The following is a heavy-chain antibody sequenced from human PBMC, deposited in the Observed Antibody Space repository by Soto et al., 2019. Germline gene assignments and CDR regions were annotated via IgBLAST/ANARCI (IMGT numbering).Heavy chain of an antibody. D-gene: IGHD5-12*01. CDR1: GFSLSTTGVA. J-gene: IGHJ4*02. V-gene: IGHV2-5*02. Sequence: QITLKESGPTLVRPTQTLTLTCTFSGFSLSTTGVAVAWIRQPPGEALEWLALIYWDDDKRYNSSLKSRLTTTKDTSRDEVVLAMTNMDPMDTATYFCAHSQRGPRDFWGPGILVPVSS. CDR2: IYWDDDK. CDR3: AHSQRGPRDF.